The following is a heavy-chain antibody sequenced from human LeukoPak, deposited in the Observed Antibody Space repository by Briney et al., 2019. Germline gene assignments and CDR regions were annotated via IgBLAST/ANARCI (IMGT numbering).Heavy chain of an antibody. J-gene: IGHJ4*02. D-gene: IGHD3-16*01. V-gene: IGHV6-1*01. CDR3: ARSNVAYDFDY. Sequence: SHTLSLTCALSGDSVSSNRASWTWIRQSPSRGLEWLGRTYYRSKWYTDYAVSVKSRITINPDTSKNQFSLQLNSVTPEDTAVYYCARSNVAYDFDYWGRGTLVSVSS. CDR2: TYYRSKWYT. CDR1: GDSVSSNRAS.